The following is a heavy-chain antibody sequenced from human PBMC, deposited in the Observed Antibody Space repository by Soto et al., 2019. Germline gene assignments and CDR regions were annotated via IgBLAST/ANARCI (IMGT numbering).Heavy chain of an antibody. Sequence: SETLSLTCSVSGGSISSSSYSWGWIRQPPGKGLEWIGTIYYSGSTHYNPSLEGRVAISADTPNNQFSLELSSVTAADTAVYYCAAGGGLPRYYWGQGTLVTVSS. CDR3: AAGGGLPRYY. D-gene: IGHD5-12*01. V-gene: IGHV4-39*07. J-gene: IGHJ4*02. CDR2: IYYSGST. CDR1: GGSISSSSYS.